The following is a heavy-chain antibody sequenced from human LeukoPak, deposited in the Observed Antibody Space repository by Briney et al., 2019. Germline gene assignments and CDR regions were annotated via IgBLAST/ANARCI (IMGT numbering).Heavy chain of an antibody. CDR3: ARGSGSYSSDAFDI. V-gene: IGHV3-74*01. J-gene: IGHJ3*02. D-gene: IGHD3-10*01. CDR2: INGDGSNT. CDR1: GFTFRSYW. Sequence: GGSLRLSCAASGFTFRSYWMHWVRQTPGKGLVWVSRINGDGSNTTYADFVKGRFTTSRDTAKNTLYLQMISLRADDTAVYYCARGSGSYSSDAFDIWGQGTMVTVSS.